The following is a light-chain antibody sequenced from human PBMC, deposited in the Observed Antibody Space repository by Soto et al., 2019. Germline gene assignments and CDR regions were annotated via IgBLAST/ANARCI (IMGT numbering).Light chain of an antibody. CDR2: DVS. J-gene: IGLJ2*01. CDR1: SSDVGGYDY. V-gene: IGLV2-14*01. CDR3: SSYSSSSTL. Sequence: SALTQPASVSGSPGQSITISCTGSSSDVGGYDYVSWYQQHPGKAPKLMIYDVSNRPSGVSNRFSGSKSANTASLTISGLQAEDVADYYCSSYSSSSTLFGGGTKLTVL.